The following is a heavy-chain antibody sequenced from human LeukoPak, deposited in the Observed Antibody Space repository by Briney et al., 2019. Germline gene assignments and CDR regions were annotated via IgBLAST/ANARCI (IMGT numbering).Heavy chain of an antibody. V-gene: IGHV3-23*01. D-gene: IGHD3-10*01. J-gene: IGHJ4*02. Sequence: GGSLRLSCAASGFTFNSYAMSWVRQAPGKGLEWVSAISGSGGSTYYADSVKGRFTISRDSSKNTLYLQMNSLRAEDTAVYYCAKGKGAMVRGVTPSPFDYWGQGTLVTVSS. CDR2: ISGSGGST. CDR3: AKGKGAMVRGVTPSPFDY. CDR1: GFTFNSYA.